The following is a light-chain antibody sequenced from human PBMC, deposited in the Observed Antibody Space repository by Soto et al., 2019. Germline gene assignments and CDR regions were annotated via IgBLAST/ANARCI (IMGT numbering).Light chain of an antibody. Sequence: DIQMTQSPSTLSASVGDRVXITCRATQSVDIWLAWYQQKPGKGPELLVYDASTVQSGVPSRFSGSGSGTEFTLTISDLRPDDFATYYCQQYHTSWTFGQGTKVDI. CDR1: QSVDIW. J-gene: IGKJ1*01. CDR3: QQYHTSWT. CDR2: DAS. V-gene: IGKV1-5*01.